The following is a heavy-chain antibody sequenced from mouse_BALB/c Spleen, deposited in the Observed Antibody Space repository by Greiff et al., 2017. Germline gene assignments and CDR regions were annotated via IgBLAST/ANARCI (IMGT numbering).Heavy chain of an antibody. CDR1: GYTFTSYN. D-gene: IGHD2-1*01. Sequence: VQLQQSGAELVKPGASVKMSCKASGYTFTSYNMHWVKQTPGQGLEWIGAIYPGNGDTSYNQKFKDKATLTVDKSSSTAYMQLSSPTSEDSAVYYCTVSGNYVYYFGYWGQGTTLTVSS. CDR3: TVSGNYVYYFGY. J-gene: IGHJ2*01. V-gene: IGHV1-12*01. CDR2: IYPGNGDT.